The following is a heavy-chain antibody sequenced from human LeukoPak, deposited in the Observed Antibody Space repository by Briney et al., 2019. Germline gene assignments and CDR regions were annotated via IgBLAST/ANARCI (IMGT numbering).Heavy chain of an antibody. V-gene: IGHV3-30*03. CDR3: ARPGDSSGYPTCFDY. CDR1: GFTFSSYG. D-gene: IGHD3-22*01. J-gene: IGHJ4*02. CDR2: ISDDGNTK. Sequence: GGSLRLSCVASGFTFSSYGMHWVRQAPGKGLEWVTVISDDGNTKYYTASVKGRFTISRDNSKTTLYLQMSSLRPEDTAVYYCARPGDSSGYPTCFDYWGQGTLVTVSS.